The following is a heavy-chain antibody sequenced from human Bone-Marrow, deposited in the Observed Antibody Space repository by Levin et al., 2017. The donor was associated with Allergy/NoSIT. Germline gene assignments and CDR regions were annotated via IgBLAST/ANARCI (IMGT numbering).Heavy chain of an antibody. CDR2: IRSNADGGAT. CDR1: GLTFGNAK. V-gene: IGHV3-15*01. Sequence: GGSLRLSCVASGLTFGNAKMNWVRRAPGKGLEWLGRIRSNADGGATDYAASVKGRFTISRDDSKNTVYLQMNSLNAEDSGVYYCSTDRDWGQGTPVSVSS. J-gene: IGHJ4*02. CDR3: STDRD.